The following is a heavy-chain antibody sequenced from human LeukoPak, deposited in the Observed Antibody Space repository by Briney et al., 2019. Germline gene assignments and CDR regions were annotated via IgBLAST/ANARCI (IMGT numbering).Heavy chain of an antibody. CDR1: GGTFSSYA. V-gene: IGHV1-69*13. D-gene: IGHD1-26*01. CDR3: ARGPLDIEWELLPAFDI. CDR2: IIPIFGTA. Sequence: ASVKVSCKASGGTFSSYAISWVRQAPGQGLEWTGGIIPIFGTANYAQKFQGRVTITADESTSTAYMELSSPRSEDTAVYYCARGPLDIEWELLPAFDIWGQGTMVTVSS. J-gene: IGHJ3*02.